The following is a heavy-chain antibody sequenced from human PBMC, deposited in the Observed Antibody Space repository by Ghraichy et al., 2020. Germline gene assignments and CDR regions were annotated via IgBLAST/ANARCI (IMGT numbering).Heavy chain of an antibody. CDR3: ARDTRIQLWLRGAFDI. Sequence: LNISCTVSGGSISSYYWSWIRQPPGKGLEWIGYIYYSGSTNYNPSLKSRVTISVDTSKNQFSLKLSSVTAADTAVYYCARDTRIQLWLRGAFDIWGQGTMVTVSS. J-gene: IGHJ3*02. D-gene: IGHD5-18*01. V-gene: IGHV4-59*01. CDR2: IYYSGST. CDR1: GGSISSYY.